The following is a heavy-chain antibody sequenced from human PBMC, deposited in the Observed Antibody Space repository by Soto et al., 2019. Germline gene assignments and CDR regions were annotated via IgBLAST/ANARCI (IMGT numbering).Heavy chain of an antibody. CDR2: ISYDGSNK. CDR3: AKGGRQWLVTSDFNY. J-gene: IGHJ4*02. V-gene: IGHV3-30*18. Sequence: GGSLRLSCAASGFTFSSYGMHWVRQAPGKGLEWVAVISYDGSNKYYADSVKGRFTISRDNSKNTLYLQMNSLRAEDTAVYYCAKGGRQWLVTSDFNYWGQGALVTAPQ. CDR1: GFTFSSYG. D-gene: IGHD6-19*01.